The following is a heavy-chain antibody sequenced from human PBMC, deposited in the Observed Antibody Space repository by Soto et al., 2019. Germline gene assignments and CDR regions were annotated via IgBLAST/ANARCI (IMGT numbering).Heavy chain of an antibody. Sequence: SETLSLTCTVSGGSISIISYYWGWFRQPPGKGLEWIGSIYYSGSTDYNPSLKSRVTISVDTSKNQFSLKLSSVTAADTAVYYCARVWGGAFDIWGQGTMVTV. CDR2: IYYSGST. CDR3: ARVWGGAFDI. V-gene: IGHV4-39*01. J-gene: IGHJ3*02. D-gene: IGHD3-10*01. CDR1: GGSISIISYY.